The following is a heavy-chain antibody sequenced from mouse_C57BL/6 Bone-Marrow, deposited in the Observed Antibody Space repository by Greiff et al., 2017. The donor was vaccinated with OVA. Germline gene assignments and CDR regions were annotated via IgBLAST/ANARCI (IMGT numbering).Heavy chain of an antibody. Sequence: VQLQQSGAELVKPGASVKLSCKASGYTFTSYWMHWVKQRPGQGLEWIGMIHPNSGSTNYNEKFKSKATLTVDKSSSTAYMQLSSPTSEDSAVYYCARSVGYSNYDGFPHWGQGTTLTVSS. CDR1: GYTFTSYW. CDR2: IHPNSGST. CDR3: ARSVGYSNYDGFPH. J-gene: IGHJ2*01. D-gene: IGHD2-5*01. V-gene: IGHV1-64*01.